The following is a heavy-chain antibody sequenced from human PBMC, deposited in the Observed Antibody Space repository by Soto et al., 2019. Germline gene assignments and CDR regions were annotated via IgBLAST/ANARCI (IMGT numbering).Heavy chain of an antibody. CDR3: ARAVPRFMAYYGMDV. D-gene: IGHD3-3*01. CDR2: INHSGST. J-gene: IGHJ6*02. Sequence: SLTCAVYGGSFSGYYWSWIRQPPGKGLEWIGEINHSGSTNYNPSLKSRVTISVDTSKNQFSLKLSSVTAADTAVYYCARAVPRFMAYYGMDVWGQGTTVTV. CDR1: GGSFSGYY. V-gene: IGHV4-34*01.